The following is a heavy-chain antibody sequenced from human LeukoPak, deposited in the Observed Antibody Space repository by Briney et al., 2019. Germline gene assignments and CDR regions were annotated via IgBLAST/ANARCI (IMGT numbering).Heavy chain of an antibody. V-gene: IGHV3-48*02. CDR3: ARDGYTYETDY. CDR2: ITTTTT. D-gene: IGHD5-18*01. J-gene: IGHJ4*02. Sequence: GGSLRLSCAAPGFTLSFYIMNWVRQAPGKGLEWVSYITTTTTYYADSVEGRFTVSRDNAKNSLYLQMNSLRDEDTAVYYCARDGYTYETDYWGQGTLVTVSS. CDR1: GFTLSFYI.